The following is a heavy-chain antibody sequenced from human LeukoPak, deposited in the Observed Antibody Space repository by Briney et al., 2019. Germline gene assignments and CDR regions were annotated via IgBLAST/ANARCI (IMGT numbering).Heavy chain of an antibody. V-gene: IGHV1-2*02. J-gene: IGHJ4*02. Sequence: ASVSVSSTASGYTFSVYYIHSVRHAPGQGLEWMGLNNPNTGGTNYAQKFQGRVTMTRDTSINTAYMELSRLRSDDTAVYYCARRPIVGVPAPIDYWGQGNLVTVSS. CDR3: ARRPIVGVPAPIDY. CDR2: NNPNTGGT. CDR1: GYTFSVYY. D-gene: IGHD2-2*01.